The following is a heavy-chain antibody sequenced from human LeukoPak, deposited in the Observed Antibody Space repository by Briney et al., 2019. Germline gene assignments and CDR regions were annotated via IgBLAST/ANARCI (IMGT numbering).Heavy chain of an antibody. D-gene: IGHD2-8*02. CDR1: GFTFSDYY. CDR3: AKDRPAGHVLPKYYFDY. Sequence: PGGSLRLSCAASGFTFSDYYMSWVRQAPGKGLEWVSGMSGSAGNTYYADSVKGRFTISRDNSKNTLYLQMNSLRAEDTAVYYCAKDRPAGHVLPKYYFDYWGQGSLVTVSS. CDR2: MSGSAGNT. J-gene: IGHJ4*02. V-gene: IGHV3-23*01.